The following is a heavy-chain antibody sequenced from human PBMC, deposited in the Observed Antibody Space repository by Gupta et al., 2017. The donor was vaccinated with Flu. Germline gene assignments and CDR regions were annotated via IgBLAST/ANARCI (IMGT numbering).Heavy chain of an antibody. Sequence: QEQVVESGGGVVQPGRSLRLPCAASGFSFKNYGIHWVRQAPGKGLEWVAVISYDGSNKYYADSVKGRFIISRDNSKNTLYLQMNSLRSEDTAVYYCAKDWRWNNNNYGMNVWGPGTTVTVSS. CDR2: ISYDGSNK. CDR1: GFSFKNYG. D-gene: IGHD1-1*01. V-gene: IGHV3-30*18. CDR3: AKDWRWNNNNYGMNV. J-gene: IGHJ6*02.